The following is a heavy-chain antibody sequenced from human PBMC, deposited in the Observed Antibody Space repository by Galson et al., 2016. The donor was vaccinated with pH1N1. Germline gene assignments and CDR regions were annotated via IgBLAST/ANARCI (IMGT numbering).Heavy chain of an antibody. J-gene: IGHJ5*02. CDR1: GYTFTSYY. V-gene: IGHV1-46*01. D-gene: IGHD2-2*02. CDR2: ITPTGSRT. CDR3: ARAPYCSNATCYSVWFDP. Sequence: SVKVSCKASGYTFTSYYMHWVRQAPGQGLEWMGIITPTGSRTSYAQKFKDRVAMTSDTSTSTVYMELNSLRSEDTAVYYCARAPYCSNATCYSVWFDPWGQGTPVTVSS.